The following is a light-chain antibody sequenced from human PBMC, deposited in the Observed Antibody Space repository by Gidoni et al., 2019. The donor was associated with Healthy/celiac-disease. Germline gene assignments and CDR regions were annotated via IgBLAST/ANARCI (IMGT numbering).Light chain of an antibody. V-gene: IGKV3-15*01. CDR2: GAA. Sequence: EIVMPQSPATLSVSPGERAALSGRDSQSVSSSLAVYQQKPGQAPRLLIYGAAPRATGIPARFSGSGSGTEFTLTISSRQSEDFAVYYCQQYNNWPTWTFGQGTKVEIK. CDR3: QQYNNWPTWT. CDR1: QSVSSS. J-gene: IGKJ1*01.